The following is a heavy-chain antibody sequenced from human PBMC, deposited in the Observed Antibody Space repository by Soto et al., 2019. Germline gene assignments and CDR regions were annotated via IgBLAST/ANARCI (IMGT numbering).Heavy chain of an antibody. CDR2: IYYSGST. D-gene: IGHD1-7*01. CDR1: GGSISSYY. CDR3: ARHFWNSADLDYFDY. J-gene: IGHJ4*02. V-gene: IGHV4-39*01. Sequence: SETLSPTCTVSGGSISSYYWGWIRQPPGKGLEWIGSIYYSGSTYYNPSLKSRVTISVDTSKNQFSLKLSSVTAADTAVYYCARHFWNSADLDYFDYWGQGTQVTVSS.